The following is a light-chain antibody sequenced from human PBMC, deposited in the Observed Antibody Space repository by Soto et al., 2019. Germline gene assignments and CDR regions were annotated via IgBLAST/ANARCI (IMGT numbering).Light chain of an antibody. J-gene: IGKJ1*01. CDR3: QQYFGSSWT. V-gene: IGKV3-20*01. Sequence: EIVLTQSPGTLSSSPGERATLSCRASQSIDNGYLAWYQHKPGQAPGLLIYATSSRATGIPDRFGGSGSGTDFTLTINRLEPEDFAVYYCQQYFGSSWTFGQGTKVDIK. CDR1: QSIDNGY. CDR2: ATS.